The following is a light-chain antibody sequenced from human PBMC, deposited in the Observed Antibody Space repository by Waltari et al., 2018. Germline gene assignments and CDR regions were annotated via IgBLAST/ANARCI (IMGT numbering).Light chain of an antibody. CDR3: SSRDSSSDHVI. Sequence: SSDLTQDPVVSVALGQAVRTTCQVDSLLSHYANWYQHRPGQAPVLVIYGDNNRPSGIPGRFSGSGSGDTAFLTITGAQAEDEADYYCSSRDSSSDHVIFGGGTKLTVL. V-gene: IGLV3-19*01. J-gene: IGLJ2*01. CDR1: SLLSHY. CDR2: GDN.